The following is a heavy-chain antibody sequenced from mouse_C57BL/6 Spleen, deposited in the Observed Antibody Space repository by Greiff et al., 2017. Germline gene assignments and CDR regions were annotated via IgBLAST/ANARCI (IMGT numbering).Heavy chain of an antibody. V-gene: IGHV5-6*01. Sequence: VQLVESGGDLVKPGGSLKLSCAASGFTFSSYGMSWVRQTPDKRLEWVATISSGGSYTYYPDSVKGRFTISRDNAKNTLYLQMSSLKSEDTAMYYCARQGDITTVVATRYFDYWGQGTTLTVSS. J-gene: IGHJ2*01. D-gene: IGHD1-1*01. CDR2: ISSGGSYT. CDR3: ARQGDITTVVATRYFDY. CDR1: GFTFSSYG.